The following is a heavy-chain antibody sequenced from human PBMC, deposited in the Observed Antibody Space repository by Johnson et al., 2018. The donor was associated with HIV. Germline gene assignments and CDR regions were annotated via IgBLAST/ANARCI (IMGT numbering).Heavy chain of an antibody. J-gene: IGHJ3*02. Sequence: VQLVESGGGLVQPGGSLRLSCAASGFTVSSNNMSWVRQAPGKGLEWVSVLNSGGSTYYADSVKGRFTISRDNSKNTLYLQINSLRAEDTAVYYCAKDLGTGDDAFDIWGQGTMVTVSS. CDR1: GFTVSSNN. D-gene: IGHD7-27*01. CDR3: AKDLGTGDDAFDI. CDR2: LNSGGST. V-gene: IGHV3-66*01.